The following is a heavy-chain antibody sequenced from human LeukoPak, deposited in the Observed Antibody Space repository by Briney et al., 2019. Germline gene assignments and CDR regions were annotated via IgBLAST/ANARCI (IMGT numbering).Heavy chain of an antibody. J-gene: IGHJ4*02. D-gene: IGHD3-16*01. V-gene: IGHV6-1*01. Sequence: SQTLSLACAISGDSLSSNSATWNWVRQSPSRGLEWLGRTYYRSKWYNDYAVSVKGRVTINPDASKKQFSLQLNSVTPEDTAMYYCARGNGYPFDYWGQGTLVTVSS. CDR1: GDSLSSNSAT. CDR3: ARGNGYPFDY. CDR2: TYYRSKWYN.